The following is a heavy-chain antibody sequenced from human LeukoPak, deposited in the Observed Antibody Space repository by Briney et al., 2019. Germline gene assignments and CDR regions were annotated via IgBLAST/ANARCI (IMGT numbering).Heavy chain of an antibody. D-gene: IGHD3-3*01. CDR1: EFTFSSYW. V-gene: IGHV3-7*01. CDR3: AREAYDFWSGYFFPSVGYFDY. Sequence: GGSLRLSCEASEFTFSSYWMSWVRQAPGKGLEWVANIKQDGSEKYYVDSVKGRFTISRDNAKNSLYLQMNSLRAEDTAVYYCAREAYDFWSGYFFPSVGYFDYWGQGTLVTVSS. J-gene: IGHJ4*02. CDR2: IKQDGSEK.